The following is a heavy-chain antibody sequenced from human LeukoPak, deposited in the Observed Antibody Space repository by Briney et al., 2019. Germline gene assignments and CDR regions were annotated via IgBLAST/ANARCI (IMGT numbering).Heavy chain of an antibody. CDR3: ASHSRGGVTADHFDY. V-gene: IGHV4-4*09. Sequence: SETLSLTCTVSGGSISSYYWSWIRQPPGKGLEWIGYIYTSGSTNYNPSLKSRVTISVDTSKNQFSLKLSSATAADTAVYYCASHSRGGVTADHFDYWGQGTLVTVSS. CDR1: GGSISSYY. J-gene: IGHJ4*02. D-gene: IGHD2-21*02. CDR2: IYTSGST.